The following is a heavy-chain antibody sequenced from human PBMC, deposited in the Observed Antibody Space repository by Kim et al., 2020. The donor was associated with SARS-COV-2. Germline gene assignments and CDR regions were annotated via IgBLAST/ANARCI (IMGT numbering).Heavy chain of an antibody. D-gene: IGHD6-13*01. CDR2: IYYSGST. CDR3: ARARYSSSWRSRDNWFDP. Sequence: SETLSLTCTVSGGSISSYYWSWIRQPPGKGLEWIGYIYYSGSTNYNPSLKSRVTISVDTSKNQFSLKLSSVTAADTAVYYCARARYSSSWRSRDNWFDPWGQGTLVTVSS. J-gene: IGHJ5*02. V-gene: IGHV4-59*13. CDR1: GGSISSYY.